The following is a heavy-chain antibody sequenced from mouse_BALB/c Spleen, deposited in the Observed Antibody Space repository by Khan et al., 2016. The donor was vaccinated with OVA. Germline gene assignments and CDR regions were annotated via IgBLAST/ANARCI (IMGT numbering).Heavy chain of an antibody. CDR3: ARDGSRYYYAMDY. V-gene: IGHV3-2*02. D-gene: IGHD2-3*01. Sequence: EVQLQESGPGLVKPSQSLSITCTVTGYSITSDYAWNWIRQFPGHKLEWMGYISYSGSTNYNPSLKSRISITRDTSKNQFFLQLNSVTTEDTATYYCARDGSRYYYAMDYWGQGTSVTVSS. CDR1: GYSITSDYA. J-gene: IGHJ4*01. CDR2: ISYSGST.